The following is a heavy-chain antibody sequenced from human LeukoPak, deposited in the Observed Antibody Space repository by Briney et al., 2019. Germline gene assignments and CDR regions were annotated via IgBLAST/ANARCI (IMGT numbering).Heavy chain of an antibody. J-gene: IGHJ4*02. CDR3: AKNYYDSSGYYQYYFDY. CDR2: IYYSGST. CDR1: GGSISSSSYY. V-gene: IGHV4-39*07. Sequence: SETLSLTCTVSGGSISSSSYYWGWIRQPPGKGLEWIGSIYYSGSTYYNPSLKSRVTISVDTSKNQFSLKLSSVTAEDTAVYYCAKNYYDSSGYYQYYFDYWGQGTLVTVSS. D-gene: IGHD3-22*01.